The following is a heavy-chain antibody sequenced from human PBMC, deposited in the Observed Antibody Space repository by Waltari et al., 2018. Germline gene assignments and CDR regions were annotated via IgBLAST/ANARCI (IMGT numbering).Heavy chain of an antibody. J-gene: IGHJ4*02. CDR3: ARAARYCSSTSCSIKSYYDSSGYSFY. V-gene: IGHV3-21*01. Sequence: EVQLVESGGGLVKPGGSLRLSCAASGFTFSSYSMHWVRQAPGQGLEWVSSISSSSSYIYYADSVKGRFTISRDNAKNSLYLQMNSLRAEDTAVYYCARAARYCSSTSCSIKSYYDSSGYSFYWGQGTLVTVSS. CDR1: GFTFSSYS. D-gene: IGHD2-2*01. CDR2: ISSSSSYI.